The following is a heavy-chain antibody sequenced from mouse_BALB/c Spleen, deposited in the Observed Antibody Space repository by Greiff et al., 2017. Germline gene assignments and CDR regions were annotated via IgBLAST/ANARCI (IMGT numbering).Heavy chain of an antibody. CDR1: GYTFTSYY. V-gene: IGHV1S56*01. CDR3: ARGGYYGSSYLFAY. Sequence: QVQLQQSGPELVKPGASVRISCKASGYTFTSYYIHWVKQRPGQGLEWIGWIYPGNVNTKYNEKFKGKATLTADKSSSTAYMQLSSLTSEDSAVYFCARGGYYGSSYLFAYWGQGTLVTVSA. CDR2: IYPGNVNT. J-gene: IGHJ3*01. D-gene: IGHD1-1*01.